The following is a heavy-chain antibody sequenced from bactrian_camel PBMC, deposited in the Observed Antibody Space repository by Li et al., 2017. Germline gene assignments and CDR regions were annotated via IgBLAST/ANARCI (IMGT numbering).Heavy chain of an antibody. D-gene: IGHD2*01. J-gene: IGHJ4*01. V-gene: IGHV3S53*01. CDR2: IGSDGVI. Sequence: VQLVESGGGSVQAGGSLRLSCATSTYTYSRKCMGWFRQAPGQKREGVALIGSDGVINYVDSVKGRFTISRDNDKNTLYLQMKGLTIEDTGIYYCTIRRDRLQPPRSQGTQVTVS. CDR1: TYTYSRKC.